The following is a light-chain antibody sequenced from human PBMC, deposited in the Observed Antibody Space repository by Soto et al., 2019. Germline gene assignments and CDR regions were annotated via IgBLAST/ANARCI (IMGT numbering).Light chain of an antibody. V-gene: IGKV1-12*01. J-gene: IGKJ2*01. CDR3: QQGNSFPHT. CDR1: QDISRW. CDR2: AAS. Sequence: DIQLTQSPSSVSASVGDRVTITCRASQDISRWLAWYQQKPRKAPKLLIYAASNLQTGVPSRFSGNGSGTDFTLTISSLQPEDFASYYCQQGNSFPHTFGQGTKLEIK.